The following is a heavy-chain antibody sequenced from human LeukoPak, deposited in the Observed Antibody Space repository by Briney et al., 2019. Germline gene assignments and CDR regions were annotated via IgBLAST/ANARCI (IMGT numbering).Heavy chain of an antibody. CDR2: IRYDGSNK. D-gene: IGHD3-22*01. Sequence: PGGSLRLSCAASGFTFSNYGMNWVRQAPGKGLEWVAFIRYDGSNKYYADSVKGRFTISRDNSKNTLYLQMNSLRAEDTAVYYCAKDSGYYYDSSGYYTDYGGQGTLVTVSS. CDR1: GFTFSNYG. CDR3: AKDSGYYYDSSGYYTDY. J-gene: IGHJ4*02. V-gene: IGHV3-30*02.